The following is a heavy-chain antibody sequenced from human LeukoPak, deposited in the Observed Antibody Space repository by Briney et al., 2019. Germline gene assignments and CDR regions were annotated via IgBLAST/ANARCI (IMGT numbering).Heavy chain of an antibody. J-gene: IGHJ4*02. CDR3: ASSIAAAGFDY. D-gene: IGHD6-13*01. CDR2: ISSSSSYI. V-gene: IGHV3-21*01. Sequence: GGSLRLSCAASGSTFSSYSMNWVRQAPGKGLEWVSSISSSSSYIYYADSVKGRFTISRDNAKNSLYLQMNSLRAEDTAVYYCASSIAAAGFDYWGQGTLVTVSS. CDR1: GSTFSSYS.